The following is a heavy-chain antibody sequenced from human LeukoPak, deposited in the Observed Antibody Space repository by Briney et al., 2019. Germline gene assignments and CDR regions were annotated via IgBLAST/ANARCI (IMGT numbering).Heavy chain of an antibody. D-gene: IGHD3-22*01. V-gene: IGHV4-4*07. J-gene: IGHJ1*01. CDR3: AGDLGYDSSGDYYAYFQL. Sequence: SETLSLTCTVSGGSLTSYYWSWIRQPAGKGLEWIGRIYSSGRTNYSPSLKSRVTMSVDTSKNQFSLKLRSVTAADTAVYYCAGDLGYDSSGDYYAYFQLWGQGTRLTVSS. CDR1: GGSLTSYY. CDR2: IYSSGRT.